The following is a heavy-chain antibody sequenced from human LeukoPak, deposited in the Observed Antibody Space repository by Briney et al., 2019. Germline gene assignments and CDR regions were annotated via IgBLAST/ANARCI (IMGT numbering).Heavy chain of an antibody. CDR1: GGSINGGGYY. V-gene: IGHV4-31*11. CDR2: IHPTGNL. CDR3: ARGADAHKVAY. J-gene: IGHJ4*02. Sequence: SETLSLTCAVAGGSINGGGYYWNWVRQHPGKGLEWIGCIHPTGNLYYNPSLTGRSTMSVDTSKSHFSLNPTSVTAADTAVYYCARGADAHKVAYWSQGTLVTVSS. D-gene: IGHD2-2*01.